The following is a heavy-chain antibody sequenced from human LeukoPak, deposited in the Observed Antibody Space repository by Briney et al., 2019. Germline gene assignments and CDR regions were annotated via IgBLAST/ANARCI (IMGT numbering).Heavy chain of an antibody. CDR1: GFTFSSYA. CDR2: ISYDGSNK. CDR3: ARDRVPPYIDWLLLPHYYSGMDV. V-gene: IGHV3-30*04. J-gene: IGHJ6*04. Sequence: GRSLRLSCAASGFTFSSYAMHWVRQAPGKGLEWVAVISYDGSNKYYADSVKGGFTLSRDNSKNTLYLQMNSLRAEDTAVYYCARDRVPPYIDWLLLPHYYSGMDVWGKGTTVTVSS. D-gene: IGHD3-9*01.